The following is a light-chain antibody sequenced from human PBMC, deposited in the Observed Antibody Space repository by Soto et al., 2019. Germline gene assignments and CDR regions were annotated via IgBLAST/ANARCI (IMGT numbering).Light chain of an antibody. V-gene: IGLV2-11*01. Sequence: QSVLNQPRSVSGSPGQSVTISCTGTSSDVGGYNYVSWYQQHPGKAPKLMIYDVSKRPSGVPDRFSGSKSGNTASLTISGLQAEDEADYYCRSYEGSYTYVFGTGIKVAVL. CDR1: SSDVGGYNY. CDR3: RSYEGSYTYV. CDR2: DVS. J-gene: IGLJ1*01.